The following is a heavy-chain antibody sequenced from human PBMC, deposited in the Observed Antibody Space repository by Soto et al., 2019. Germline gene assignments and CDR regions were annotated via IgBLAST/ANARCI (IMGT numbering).Heavy chain of an antibody. CDR3: ASPTRDGYGADY. J-gene: IGHJ4*02. D-gene: IGHD4-17*01. CDR2: IIPIFGTA. CDR1: GCTFSSYA. V-gene: IGHV1-69*13. Sequence: SVKVSCKASGCTFSSYAISCVRQAPGQGLEWMGGIIPIFGTANYAQKFQGRVTITADESTSTAYMELSSLRSEDTAVYYCASPTRDGYGADYWGQGTLVTVSS.